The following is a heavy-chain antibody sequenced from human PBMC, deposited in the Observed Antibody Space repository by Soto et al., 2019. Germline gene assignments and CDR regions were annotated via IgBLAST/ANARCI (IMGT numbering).Heavy chain of an antibody. CDR1: GFTFSSYW. CDR2: INSDGSST. Sequence: GGSLRLSCAASGFTFSSYWMHGVRQAPGKGLVWVSRINSDGSSTSYADSVKGRFTISRDNAKNTLYLQMNSLRADDTATYYCARDSVRYCRDGVCYQGYYYFAMDVWGQGTTVTVSS. J-gene: IGHJ6*02. D-gene: IGHD2-8*01. CDR3: ARDSVRYCRDGVCYQGYYYFAMDV. V-gene: IGHV3-74*01.